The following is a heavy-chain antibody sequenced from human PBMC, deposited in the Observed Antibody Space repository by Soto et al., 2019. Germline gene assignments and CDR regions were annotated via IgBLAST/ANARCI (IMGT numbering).Heavy chain of an antibody. CDR3: AHSRCGGDCLRSYSSHYYYGMDV. Sequence: QITLKESGPTLVKPTQTLTLTCTFSGFSLSTGGVGVGWIPQHPGKARESLALLYWDDAKRYIPSLKRMLTVTKDTSTRQVVLTMTISDPVDTATYSCAHSRCGGDCLRSYSSHYYYGMDVWGEGTTVTVFS. D-gene: IGHD2-21*02. CDR2: LYWDDAK. J-gene: IGHJ6*04. V-gene: IGHV2-5*02. CDR1: GFSLSTGGVG.